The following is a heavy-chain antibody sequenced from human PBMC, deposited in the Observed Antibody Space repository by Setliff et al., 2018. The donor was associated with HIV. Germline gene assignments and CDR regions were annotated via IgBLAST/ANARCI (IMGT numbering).Heavy chain of an antibody. D-gene: IGHD6-13*01. CDR1: GGSFSGYY. CDR2: INHSGST. V-gene: IGHV4-34*01. Sequence: PSETLSLTCAVDGGSFSGYYWSWIRQPPGKGLEWIGEINHSGSTNYNPSLKSRVTISVDTSKNQFSLKLSSVTAADTAVYYCARELIAGNRYFDYWGQGTLVTVSS. J-gene: IGHJ4*02. CDR3: ARELIAGNRYFDY.